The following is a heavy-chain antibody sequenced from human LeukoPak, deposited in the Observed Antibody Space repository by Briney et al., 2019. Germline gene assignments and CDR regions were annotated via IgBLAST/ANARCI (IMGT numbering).Heavy chain of an antibody. CDR3: AKGGSAGGPNWFDP. Sequence: PGGSLRLSCAASGFTFSSYGMSWVRQAPGKGLEWVSAISGNGGNTYYADSVEGRFTISRDTSNNMLFLQMNSLRAGDTAVYYCAKGGSAGGPNWFDPWGQGTLVTVSS. CDR1: GFTFSSYG. J-gene: IGHJ5*02. CDR2: ISGNGGNT. D-gene: IGHD2-15*01. V-gene: IGHV3-23*01.